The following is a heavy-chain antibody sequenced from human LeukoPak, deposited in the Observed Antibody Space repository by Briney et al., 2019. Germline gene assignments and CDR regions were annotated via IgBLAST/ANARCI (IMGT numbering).Heavy chain of an antibody. J-gene: IGHJ3*02. CDR1: GGSISSGSSY. V-gene: IGHV4-61*02. Sequence: SETLSLTCTVSGGSISSGSSYWSWIRQPAGKGLECIGRIYTSGSTSYNPSLKSRVTISVDTSKKQFSLKLSSVTAADTAFYYCARYIVSYPHDAFDIWGQGTMVTVSS. D-gene: IGHD1-26*01. CDR2: IYTSGST. CDR3: ARYIVSYPHDAFDI.